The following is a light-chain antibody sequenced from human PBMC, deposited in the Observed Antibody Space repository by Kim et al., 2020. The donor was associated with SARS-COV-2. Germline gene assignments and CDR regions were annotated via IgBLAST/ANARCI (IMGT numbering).Light chain of an antibody. V-gene: IGKV3-11*01. CDR1: QSVSSS. J-gene: IGKJ1*01. CDR3: QQRSNWPGT. Sequence: LSPGERATLSCRARQSVSSSVAWYQQKPGQAPRLLIYDASNRATGIPARFSGSGSGTDFTLTISSLEPEDFAVYYCQQRSNWPGTFGQGTKVDIK. CDR2: DAS.